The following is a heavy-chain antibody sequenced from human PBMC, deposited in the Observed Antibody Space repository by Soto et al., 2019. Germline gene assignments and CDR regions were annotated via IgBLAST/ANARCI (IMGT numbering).Heavy chain of an antibody. Sequence: QVQLVESGGGVVQPGRSLRLSCAASGFTFSHYAMHWVRQAPGKGLEWVALTSYDGSNEYYADSVKGRFTISRDNSKNTLYLQMNNLRAEDTAVYYCAKDGSHNFDYWGQGTLVTVSS. CDR3: AKDGSHNFDY. CDR2: TSYDGSNE. CDR1: GFTFSHYA. J-gene: IGHJ4*02. V-gene: IGHV3-30*18. D-gene: IGHD1-26*01.